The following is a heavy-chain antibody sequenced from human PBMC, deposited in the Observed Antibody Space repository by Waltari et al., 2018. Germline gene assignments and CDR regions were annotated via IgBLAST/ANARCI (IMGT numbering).Heavy chain of an antibody. Sequence: QVQLQESGPGLVKPSQTLSLTCTVSGGAISSGNYFWSWIRQPAVKGLEWIGRIYTRGSTSYNPSLKSRVTISRDTSKNQFSLKLNSVTAADTAVYYCARGGGIVVVAMYWFDPWGQGTLVTVSS. CDR2: IYTRGST. CDR3: ARGGGIVVVAMYWFDP. V-gene: IGHV4-61*02. CDR1: GGAISSGNYF. J-gene: IGHJ5*02. D-gene: IGHD2-15*01.